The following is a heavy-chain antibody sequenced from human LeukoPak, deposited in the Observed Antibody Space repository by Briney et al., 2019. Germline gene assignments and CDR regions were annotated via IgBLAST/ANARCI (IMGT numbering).Heavy chain of an antibody. CDR1: GFAFSNYA. D-gene: IGHD2-2*01. Sequence: PGGSLRVSCSASGFAFSNYATHWVRQAPGKGLEYVAGINSNGGSTFYADSVKGRFTMSGDNSKNTLYLQMSSLRAEDTAVHYCVKGTSTKYYYYGMDVWGQGTTVTVSS. CDR3: VKGTSTKYYYYGMDV. J-gene: IGHJ6*02. V-gene: IGHV3-64D*06. CDR2: INSNGGST.